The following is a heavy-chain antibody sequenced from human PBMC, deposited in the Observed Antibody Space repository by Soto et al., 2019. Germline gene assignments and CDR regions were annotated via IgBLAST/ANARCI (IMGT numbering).Heavy chain of an antibody. J-gene: IGHJ6*02. CDR3: AREEGSSSWYVSHYYYGMDV. CDR1: GFTFSSYS. CDR2: TSSSSSTI. Sequence: PGGSLRLSCAASGFTFSSYSMNWVRQAPGKGLEWVSYTSSSSSTIYYADSVKGRFTISRDNAKNSLYLQMNSLRDEDTAVYYCAREEGSSSWYVSHYYYGMDVWGQGTTVTVS. D-gene: IGHD6-13*01. V-gene: IGHV3-48*02.